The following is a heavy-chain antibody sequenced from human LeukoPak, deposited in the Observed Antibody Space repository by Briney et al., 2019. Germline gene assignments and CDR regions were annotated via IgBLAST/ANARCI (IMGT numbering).Heavy chain of an antibody. Sequence: SETLSLTCTVSGGSISSSSYYWGWIRQPPGKGLEWIGYIYYSGDTNCNPSLKSRVTMSVDTSKNQFSLKLTSVTAADTAVYYCARGSGWYLYWGQGTLVTVSS. V-gene: IGHV4-61*05. CDR2: IYYSGDT. J-gene: IGHJ4*02. D-gene: IGHD6-19*01. CDR3: ARGSGWYLY. CDR1: GGSISSSSYY.